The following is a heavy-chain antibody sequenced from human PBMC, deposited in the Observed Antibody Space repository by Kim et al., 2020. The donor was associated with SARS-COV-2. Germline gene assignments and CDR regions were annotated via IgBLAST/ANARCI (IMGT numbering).Heavy chain of an antibody. V-gene: IGHV3-23*01. J-gene: IGHJ1*01. Sequence: ADSVKGRFTISRDNSKNTLYLQMNSLRAEDTAVYYCAKLEKAAYAEYFQHWGQGTLVTVSS. CDR3: AKLEKAAYAEYFQH. D-gene: IGHD3-3*01.